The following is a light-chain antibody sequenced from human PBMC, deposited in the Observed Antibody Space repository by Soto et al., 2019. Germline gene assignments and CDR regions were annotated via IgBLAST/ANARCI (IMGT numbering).Light chain of an antibody. CDR3: QQYDDSLSSFT. V-gene: IGKV3-20*01. CDR1: QSVSSSY. J-gene: IGKJ2*01. Sequence: EIVWTQSPGTLSLSPGERATLSCRASQSVSSSYLAWYQQKPGQAPRLLIYGASYRATGIPDRFSGRGSGTDFTLTISRLEPEDFAVYYCQQYDDSLSSFTFGQGTNLEIK. CDR2: GAS.